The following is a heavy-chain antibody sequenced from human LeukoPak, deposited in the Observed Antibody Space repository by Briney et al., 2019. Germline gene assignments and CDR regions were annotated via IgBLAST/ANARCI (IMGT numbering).Heavy chain of an antibody. CDR1: GDTFSSYA. Sequence: SVKVSCKASGDTFSSYAISWVRQAPGQGLEWMGGIFPIFGTPNYAQNFQDRLTITADRSTSTAYMELSSLRSDDTAVYYCARDSGERGSGSYLIAYWGQGTLVTVSS. CDR2: IFPIFGTP. CDR3: ARDSGERGSGSYLIAY. D-gene: IGHD3-10*01. J-gene: IGHJ4*02. V-gene: IGHV1-69*06.